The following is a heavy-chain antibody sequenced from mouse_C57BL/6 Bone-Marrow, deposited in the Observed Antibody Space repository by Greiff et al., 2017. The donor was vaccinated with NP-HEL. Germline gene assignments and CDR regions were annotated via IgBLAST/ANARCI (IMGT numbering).Heavy chain of an antibody. D-gene: IGHD1-1*01. CDR2: IYPSDSET. J-gene: IGHJ1*03. CDR3: ARPSYYYGSSNWYFDV. V-gene: IGHV1-61*01. CDR1: GYTFTSYW. Sequence: QVHVKQPGAELVRPGSSVKLSCKASGYTFTSYWMDWVKQRPGQGLEWIGNIYPSDSETHYNQKFKDKATLTVDKSSSTAYMQLSSLTSEDSAVYYCARPSYYYGSSNWYFDVWGTGTTVTVSS.